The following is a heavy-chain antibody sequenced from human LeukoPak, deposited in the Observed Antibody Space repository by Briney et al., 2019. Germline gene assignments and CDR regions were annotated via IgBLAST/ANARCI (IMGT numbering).Heavy chain of an antibody. CDR2: ISYDGRNQ. Sequence: GGSLRLSCAASGFTFSNYAMHWVRQAPGKGLEWVAVISYDGRNQYYADSVKGRFTISRDISKNTLYLQMNSLRAEDTAVYYCARGYNNGWFFFDYWGQGTLVTVSS. J-gene: IGHJ4*02. CDR3: ARGYNNGWFFFDY. V-gene: IGHV3-30*14. CDR1: GFTFSNYA. D-gene: IGHD6-19*01.